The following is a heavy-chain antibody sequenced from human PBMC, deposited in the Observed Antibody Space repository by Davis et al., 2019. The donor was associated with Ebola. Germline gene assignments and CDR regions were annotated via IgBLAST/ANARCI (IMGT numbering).Heavy chain of an antibody. CDR2: FGTGGDT. Sequence: GESLKISCAASGFTVNSNYMSWVRQAPGKGLEWVSTFGTGGDTYYADSVKGRFAISRDNSRGTLYLQMNSLRVEDSAIYYCVKDSSNIWFDIWGQGTLVTVSS. CDR1: GFTVNSNY. V-gene: IGHV3-53*01. D-gene: IGHD2/OR15-2a*01. J-gene: IGHJ3*02. CDR3: VKDSSNIWFDI.